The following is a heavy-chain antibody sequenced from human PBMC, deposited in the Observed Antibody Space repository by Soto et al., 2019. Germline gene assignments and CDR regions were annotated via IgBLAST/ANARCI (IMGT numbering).Heavy chain of an antibody. CDR2: IVVASGQT. D-gene: IGHD2-15*01. J-gene: IGHJ6*02. CDR1: GSGFISSG. CDR3: SADRPAIGVGWWV. V-gene: IGHV1-58*02. Sequence: SVKVSCKASGSGFISSGIQWVRQAHGQRLEWIGWIVVASGQTNYAQNFRGRVAITRDTSTATAYIELTGLTSEDTAVYFCSADRPAIGVGWWVWGQGTTVTVSS.